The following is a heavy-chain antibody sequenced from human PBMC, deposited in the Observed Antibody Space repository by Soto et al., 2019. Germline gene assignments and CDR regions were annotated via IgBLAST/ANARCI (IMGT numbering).Heavy chain of an antibody. CDR2: ISGYNGKT. J-gene: IGHJ4*02. CDR1: GYMFTNYG. D-gene: IGHD3-10*01. Sequence: ASVKVSCKASGYMFTNYGINWVRQAPGQGLEWMGWISGYNGKTKYTQKFQGRVSLTTDKSTTTAYMELRSLRAEDTAVYYCAVLWFGEPARFDYWGQGTLVTVSS. V-gene: IGHV1-18*01. CDR3: AVLWFGEPARFDY.